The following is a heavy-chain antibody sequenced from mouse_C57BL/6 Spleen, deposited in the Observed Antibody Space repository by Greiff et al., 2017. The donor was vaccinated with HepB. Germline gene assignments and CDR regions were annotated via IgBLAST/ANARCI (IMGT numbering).Heavy chain of an antibody. D-gene: IGHD2-2*01. Sequence: VKVVESGPGLVAPSQSLSITCTVSGFSLTSYGVHWVRQPPGKGLEWLVVIWSDGSTTYNSALKSRLSISKDNSKSQVFLKMNSLQTDDTAMYYCARHAGGGYHYFDYWGQGTTLTVSS. V-gene: IGHV2-6-1*01. CDR3: ARHAGGGYHYFDY. J-gene: IGHJ2*01. CDR1: GFSLTSYG. CDR2: IWSDGST.